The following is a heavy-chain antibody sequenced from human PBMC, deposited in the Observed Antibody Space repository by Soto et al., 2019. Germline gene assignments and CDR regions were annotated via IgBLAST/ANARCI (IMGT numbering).Heavy chain of an antibody. Sequence: SETLSLTCTVAGGSISSISSSAYYWGWIRQPPGEGLEWIGSFYYSGSTYYNPSLKSRVTISVDTSKNQFSLKLSSVTAADTAVYYCARHTVATIDYWGQGTLVTVSS. CDR1: GGSISSISSSAYY. V-gene: IGHV4-39*01. CDR2: FYYSGST. J-gene: IGHJ4*02. CDR3: ARHTVATIDY. D-gene: IGHD4-17*01.